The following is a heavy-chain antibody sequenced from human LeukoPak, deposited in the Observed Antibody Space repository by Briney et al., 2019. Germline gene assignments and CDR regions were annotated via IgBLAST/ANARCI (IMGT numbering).Heavy chain of an antibody. CDR1: GYTFTSYG. D-gene: IGHD1-26*01. V-gene: IGHV1-69*05. J-gene: IGHJ4*02. Sequence: SVKVSCKASGYTFTSYGISWVRQAPGQGLEWMGGIIPIFGTANYAQKFQGRVTITTDESTSTAYMELSSLRSEDTAVYYCAIVYSGSYFSGTAIDYWGQGTLVTVSS. CDR3: AIVYSGSYFSGTAIDY. CDR2: IIPIFGTA.